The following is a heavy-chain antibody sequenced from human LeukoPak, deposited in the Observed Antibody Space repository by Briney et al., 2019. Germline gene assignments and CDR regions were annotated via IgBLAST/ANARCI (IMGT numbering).Heavy chain of an antibody. Sequence: PRGSLRLNCVATRFPFSNYAMNWVRQATGKGLEWVSVISGIGTNTNYADSVTGRFTISRDTSQNTLCLRMTSLRAEDTAIYYCAREPYGGGTYYFAYWGQGTLATVSS. J-gene: IGHJ4*02. CDR3: AREPYGGGTYYFAY. CDR1: RFPFSNYA. CDR2: ISGIGTNT. D-gene: IGHD1-26*01. V-gene: IGHV3-23*01.